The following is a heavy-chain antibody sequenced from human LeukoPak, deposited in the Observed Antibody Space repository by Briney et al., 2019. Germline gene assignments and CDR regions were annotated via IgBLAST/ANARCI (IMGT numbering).Heavy chain of an antibody. CDR2: IWYDGTSK. J-gene: IGHJ4*02. V-gene: IGHV3-33*01. Sequence: GGSLRLSCAAPGFTFRSYGMHWVRQAPGKGLEWVAVIWYDGTSKDYADSVKGRFTFSRDNSKNTLYLQMNSLTVEDTAVYYCARSQSSSLIDYWGQGTLVTVSS. D-gene: IGHD6-13*01. CDR1: GFTFRSYG. CDR3: ARSQSSSLIDY.